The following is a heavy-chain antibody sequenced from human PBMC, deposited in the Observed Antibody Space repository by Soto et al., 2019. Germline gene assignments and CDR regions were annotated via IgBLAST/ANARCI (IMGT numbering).Heavy chain of an antibody. CDR3: AKEQLPGGRFALDX. V-gene: IGHV3-23*01. Sequence: GGSLRLSCAASGFTFSRYAMSWVRQAPGKGLEWVSAISGSGGSTYYADSVKGRFTISRDNSKNTLYLQMNSLRAEDTAVYYCAKEQLPGGRFALDXWGPGTLVTVFS. CDR1: GFTFSRYA. D-gene: IGHD6-19*01. CDR2: ISGSGGST. J-gene: IGHJ5*02.